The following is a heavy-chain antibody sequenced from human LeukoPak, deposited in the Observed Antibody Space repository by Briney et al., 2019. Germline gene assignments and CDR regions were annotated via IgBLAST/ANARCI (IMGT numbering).Heavy chain of an antibody. J-gene: IGHJ3*02. Sequence: SETLSLTCAVYGGSFSDYYWSWIRQPPGKGLEWIGYIYYSGSTNYNPSLKSRVTISVDTSKNQFSLKLSSVTAADTAVYYCARGRYSSGWWSWGIWGQGTMVTVSS. CDR2: IYYSGST. V-gene: IGHV4-59*01. D-gene: IGHD6-19*01. CDR3: ARGRYSSGWWSWGI. CDR1: GGSFSDYY.